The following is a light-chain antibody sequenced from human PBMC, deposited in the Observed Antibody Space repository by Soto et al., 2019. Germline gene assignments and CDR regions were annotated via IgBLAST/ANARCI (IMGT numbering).Light chain of an antibody. CDR2: GAS. J-gene: IGKJ2*01. CDR1: QSVSRN. Sequence: EIVMTQSPATLSVSPGERAALSCRASQSVSRNLAWYQQKPGQAPRLLIYGASTRAAGVPARFSGSGSGTEFTLTVSSLQSEDFAVYYCQQYSIWPPYTFGQGTKLEIK. CDR3: QQYSIWPPYT. V-gene: IGKV3-15*01.